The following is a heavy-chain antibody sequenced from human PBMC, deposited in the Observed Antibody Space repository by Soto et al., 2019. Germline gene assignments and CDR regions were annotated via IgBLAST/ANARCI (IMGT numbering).Heavy chain of an antibody. Sequence: GGSLRLSCTVSGFNFGNYAMSWVRQAPGKGPEWVGFIRSETYGGTPDYAASLRGRFTISRDDSKSIAYLEINSLQTDDTAVYYCTRYYYASSGYYVYWGQGTPVTVSS. CDR3: TRYYYASSGYYVY. CDR2: IRSETYGGTP. V-gene: IGHV3-49*04. J-gene: IGHJ4*02. D-gene: IGHD3-22*01. CDR1: GFNFGNYA.